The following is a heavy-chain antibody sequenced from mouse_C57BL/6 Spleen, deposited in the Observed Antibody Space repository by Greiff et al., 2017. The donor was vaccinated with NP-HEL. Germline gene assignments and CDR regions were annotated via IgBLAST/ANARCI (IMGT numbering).Heavy chain of an antibody. CDR3: ARRPELGRWFDY. V-gene: IGHV1-61*01. J-gene: IGHJ2*01. CDR2: IYPSDSET. CDR1: GYTFTSYW. D-gene: IGHD4-1*01. Sequence: QVQLQQPGAELVRPGSSVKLSCKASGYTFTSYWMDWVKQRPGQGLEWIGNIYPSDSETHYNQKFKDKATLTVDKSSSTAYMQLSSLTSEDSAVYYCARRPELGRWFDYWGQGTTLTVSS.